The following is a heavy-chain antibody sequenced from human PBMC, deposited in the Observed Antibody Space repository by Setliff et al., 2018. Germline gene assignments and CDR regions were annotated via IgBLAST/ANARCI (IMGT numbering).Heavy chain of an antibody. J-gene: IGHJ4*02. D-gene: IGHD6-6*01. Sequence: PSETLSLTCAVYGESFDNHYWTWIRQPPGERLEWIGEINHGGFTDYKQSLKSRLTMSVDTSRNQFSLNLGSVTAADTGVYYCARGRIAERPEAIDYWGQGTPVTVS. CDR1: GESFDNHY. CDR2: INHGGFT. V-gene: IGHV4-34*01. CDR3: ARGRIAERPEAIDY.